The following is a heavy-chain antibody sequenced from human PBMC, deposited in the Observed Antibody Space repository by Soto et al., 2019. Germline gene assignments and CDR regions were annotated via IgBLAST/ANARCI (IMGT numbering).Heavy chain of an antibody. CDR3: ARVHYYDSSGFYL. CDR2: ISSSSSYI. D-gene: IGHD3-22*01. J-gene: IGHJ4*02. Sequence: GGSLRLSCAASGFTFGSYSMNWVRRAPGKGLEWVSSISSSSSYIYYGDSVKGRFTISRDNAKNSLYLQMNSLRAEDTATYYCARVHYYDSSGFYLWGQGTLVTVSS. V-gene: IGHV3-21*01. CDR1: GFTFGSYS.